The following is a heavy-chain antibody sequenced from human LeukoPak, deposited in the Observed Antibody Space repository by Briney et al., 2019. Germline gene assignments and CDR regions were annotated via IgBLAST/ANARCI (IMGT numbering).Heavy chain of an antibody. J-gene: IGHJ6*03. CDR3: ARDPLRPDVYYYYMDV. CDR1: GFTFSRYS. V-gene: IGHV3-48*04. Sequence: GGSLRLSCAASGFTFSRYSMNWVRQAPGKGLEWVSYISISSPIYYADSVKGRFTISRDNAKNSLYLQMNSLRAEDTAVYYCARDPLRPDVYYYYMDVWGKGTTVTVSS. CDR2: ISISSPI.